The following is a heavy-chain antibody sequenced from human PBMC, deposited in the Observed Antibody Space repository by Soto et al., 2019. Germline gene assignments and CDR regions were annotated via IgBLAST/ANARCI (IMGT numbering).Heavy chain of an antibody. CDR2: XXXGXSXT. Sequence: GESLKISCKGSGYSFTSYWINWVRQMPGKGLEXMGIXXXGXSXTXYXXXFQGQVTISADKSIDAAYLQWRSLKASDTAVYYFARHHGSPGSYFGLDVWGQGTTVTVSS. J-gene: IGHJ6*02. CDR1: GYSFTSYW. V-gene: IGHV5-51*01. D-gene: IGHD6-13*01. CDR3: ARHHGSPGSYFGLDV.